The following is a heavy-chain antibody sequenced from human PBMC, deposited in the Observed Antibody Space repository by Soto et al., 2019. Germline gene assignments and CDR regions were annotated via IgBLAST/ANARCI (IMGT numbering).Heavy chain of an antibody. J-gene: IGHJ6*01. V-gene: IGHV4-4*07. D-gene: IGHD3-10*01. CDR3: ASDPLLSERGGCRDV. CDR2: IYTSGST. CDR1: GFHISDYP. Sequence: LPGPFSGFHISDYPWRWLPQPAGKGLGWIGRIYTSGSTNYNTSLKSRVTMSVDTSKNQFSLKLSSVTAADTAVYYCASDPLLSERGGCRDVWGQGTRVSV.